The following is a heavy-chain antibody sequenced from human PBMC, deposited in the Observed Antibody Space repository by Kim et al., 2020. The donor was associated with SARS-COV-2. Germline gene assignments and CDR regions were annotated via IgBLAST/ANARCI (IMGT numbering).Heavy chain of an antibody. CDR2: IIAIFGAA. CDR3: ARDGQDTFDF. V-gene: IGHV1-69*13. Sequence: SVKVSCKASGGSFSTYTISWVRQAPGQGLEWMGGIIAIFGAANYAQKFQGRVTITADESTSTAYMELSSLRSEDTAVYYGARDGQDTFDFWGQGTLVTVSS. J-gene: IGHJ4*02. CDR1: GGSFSTYT.